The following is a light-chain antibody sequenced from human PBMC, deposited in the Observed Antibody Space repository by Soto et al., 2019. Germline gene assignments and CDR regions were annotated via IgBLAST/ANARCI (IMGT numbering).Light chain of an antibody. CDR2: GNT. J-gene: IGLJ1*01. CDR1: SSNIGAGYD. V-gene: IGLV1-40*01. Sequence: QSVLTQPPSVSGAPGQRVTISCTGSSSNIGAGYDVHWYQQLPGTAPKLIIYGNTNRPSGVPDRFSGSKSGTSASLAITGLQAEDEADYYFQSYDSSLSGSGVFGTGTKLTVL. CDR3: QSYDSSLSGSGV.